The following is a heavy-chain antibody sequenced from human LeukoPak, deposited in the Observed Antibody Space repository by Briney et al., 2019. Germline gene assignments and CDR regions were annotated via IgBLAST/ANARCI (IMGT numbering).Heavy chain of an antibody. CDR2: IKQDGTEK. CDR1: EFIFSNYW. V-gene: IGHV3-7*01. Sequence: GGSLRLSCVASEFIFSNYWMSWVRQAPGKGLERVANIKQDGTEKYYVDSVKGRFTISRDNAKNSLYLQMNSLRAEDTAVYYCASDVLSMSGRERVVIDAFDIWGQGTMVTVSS. J-gene: IGHJ3*02. D-gene: IGHD2/OR15-2a*01. CDR3: ASDVLSMSGRERVVIDAFDI.